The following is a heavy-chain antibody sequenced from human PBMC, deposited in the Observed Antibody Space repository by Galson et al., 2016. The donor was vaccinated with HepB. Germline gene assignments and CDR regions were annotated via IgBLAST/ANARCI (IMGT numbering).Heavy chain of an antibody. V-gene: IGHV2-70*13. Sequence: PALVKPTQTLTLTCTFSGFSLSTSGLSVSWIRQPPGKALEWLTLVDWDDDKYYSTSLLTRLTISKDTSKNQVVLTMTNMDPVDTGTYYCARSATTDYGARYFDYWGQGTLVTVSS. CDR3: ARSATTDYGARYFDY. CDR2: VDWDDDK. J-gene: IGHJ4*02. D-gene: IGHD4-17*01. CDR1: GFSLSTSGLS.